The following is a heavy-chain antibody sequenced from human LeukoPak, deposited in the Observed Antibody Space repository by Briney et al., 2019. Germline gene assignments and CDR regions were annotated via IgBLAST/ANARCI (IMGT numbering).Heavy chain of an antibody. CDR3: ARGLGTGISDY. J-gene: IGHJ4*02. CDR1: GGSFSSYY. D-gene: IGHD2-15*01. CDR2: INHSGST. V-gene: IGHV4-34*01. Sequence: ETLSLTCAVYGGSFSSYYWSWIRQPPGKGLEWIGEINHSGSTNYNPSLKSRVTISVDTSKNQFSLKLSSVTAADTAVYYCARGLGTGISDYWGQGTLVTVSS.